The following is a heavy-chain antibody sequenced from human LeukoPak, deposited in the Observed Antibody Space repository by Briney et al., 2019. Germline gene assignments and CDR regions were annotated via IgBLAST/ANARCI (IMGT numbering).Heavy chain of an antibody. D-gene: IGHD1-26*01. V-gene: IGHV1-2*02. CDR1: GYTFTGYY. CDR3: AREGMDGAMDV. Sequence: GASVKVSCKASGYTFTGYYMHWVRQAPGQGLEWMGWINPNSGGTNYAQKFQGRVTLTRDTSIRTAYMELSRLTSDDSAVYYCAREGMDGAMDVWGQGTTVTVSS. CDR2: INPNSGGT. J-gene: IGHJ6*02.